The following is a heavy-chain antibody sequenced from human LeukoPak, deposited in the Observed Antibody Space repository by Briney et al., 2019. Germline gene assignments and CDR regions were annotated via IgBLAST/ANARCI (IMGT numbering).Heavy chain of an antibody. J-gene: IGHJ4*02. CDR3: TNSGSYAY. D-gene: IGHD1-26*01. CDR2: IRRKANNYAT. V-gene: IGHV3-73*01. Sequence: GGSLRLSCAASGFTFSGSDVQWVRQASGKGLEWVGRIRRKANNYATAYAASVKGRFTISRDDSKNTAYLQMNSLKTEDTAVYYCTNSGSYAYWGQGTLVTVSS. CDR1: GFTFSGSD.